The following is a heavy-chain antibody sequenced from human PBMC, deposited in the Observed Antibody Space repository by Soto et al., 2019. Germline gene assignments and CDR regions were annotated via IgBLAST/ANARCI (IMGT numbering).Heavy chain of an antibody. J-gene: IGHJ6*02. CDR3: ARVTGIYYSGMDV. D-gene: IGHD3-10*01. CDR1: GGSFSGYY. CDR2: INHSGST. V-gene: IGHV4-34*01. Sequence: QVQLQQWGAGLLKPSETLSLTCAVYGGSFSGYYWSWIRQPPGKGLEWIGEINHSGSTNYNPSLKCRVTISVDTSTNQFSLKLSSVTAADTAVYCCARVTGIYYSGMDVWGQGTTITFAS.